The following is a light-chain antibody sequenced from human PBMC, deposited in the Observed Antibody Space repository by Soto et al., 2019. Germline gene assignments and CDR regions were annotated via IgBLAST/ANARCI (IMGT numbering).Light chain of an antibody. J-gene: IGKJ2*01. V-gene: IGKV1-27*01. Sequence: DIQMTQSPSSLSASVGDRVTITCRASQGIANHLAWYQQKPGKAPNLLIYAASTLQSGVPSRFSGSGFGTDFTLTISSLQPEDVATYYCQQYKSYSLYTFGQGTKLEIK. CDR3: QQYKSYSLYT. CDR1: QGIANH. CDR2: AAS.